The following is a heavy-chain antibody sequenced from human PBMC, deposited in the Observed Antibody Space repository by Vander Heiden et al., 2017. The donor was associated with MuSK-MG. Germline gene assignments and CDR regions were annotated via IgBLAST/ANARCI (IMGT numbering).Heavy chain of an antibody. CDR1: GFTFRSYA. CDR2: IWDDGSNI. J-gene: IGHJ4*02. D-gene: IGHD1-26*01. CDR3: ARDSGSYPSSRLDY. Sequence: QVPLVESGGGVVQPGRSLRHSCAASGFTFRSYAMQWVRQAPGKGVEWVAVIWDDGSNIYYADSVKGRFTISRDNSKNTLHLQMNGLRAEDTAIYYCARDSGSYPSSRLDYWGQGTLVTVS. V-gene: IGHV3-30-3*01.